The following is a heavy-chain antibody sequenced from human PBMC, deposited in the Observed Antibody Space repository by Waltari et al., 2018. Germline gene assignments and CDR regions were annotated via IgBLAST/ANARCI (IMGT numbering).Heavy chain of an antibody. D-gene: IGHD3-3*01. CDR1: GGSISSYY. CDR3: ARDKSPSSYDFWSGYLGWFDP. Sequence: QVQLQESGPGLVKPSETLSLTCTVSGGSISSYYWSWIRQPAGKGLEWIGRIHTSGSTNYNPALKSRVTMSVDTSKNQFSRKLSSVTAADTAVYYCARDKSPSSYDFWSGYLGWFDPWGQGTLVTVSS. J-gene: IGHJ5*02. V-gene: IGHV4-4*07. CDR2: IHTSGST.